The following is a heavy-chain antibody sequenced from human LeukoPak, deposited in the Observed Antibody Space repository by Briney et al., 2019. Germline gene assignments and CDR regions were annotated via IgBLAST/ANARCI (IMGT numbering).Heavy chain of an antibody. J-gene: IGHJ4*02. Sequence: GESLKISCKGSGYSFTNYWIGWVRQMPGKGLEWMGIIYPDDSDTRYSPSFQGQVTISADKSISTAYLQWSSLKASDTAMYYCAWAIDRYYFDYWGQGTLVTVSS. V-gene: IGHV5-51*01. D-gene: IGHD3-22*01. CDR1: GYSFTNYW. CDR3: AWAIDRYYFDY. CDR2: IYPDDSDT.